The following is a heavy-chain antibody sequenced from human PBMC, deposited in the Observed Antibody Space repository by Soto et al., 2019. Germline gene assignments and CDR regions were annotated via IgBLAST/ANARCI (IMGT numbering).Heavy chain of an antibody. J-gene: IGHJ4*02. D-gene: IGHD5-12*01. Sequence: SVKVSCQASGGTSSSYSSSWVRQAPGQGLEWMGRIIPILGIANYAQKFQGRVTITADKSTSTAYMELSSLRSEDTAVYYCARAFGTRGYRGYDLRSWPYGYWGQGTLVTVPS. CDR2: IIPILGIA. CDR3: ARAFGTRGYRGYDLRSWPYGY. V-gene: IGHV1-69*04. CDR1: GGTSSSYS.